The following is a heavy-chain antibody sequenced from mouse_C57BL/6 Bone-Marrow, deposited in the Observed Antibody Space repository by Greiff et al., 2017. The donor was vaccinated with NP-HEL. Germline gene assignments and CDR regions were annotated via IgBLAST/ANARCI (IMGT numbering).Heavy chain of an antibody. CDR3: ARRGLLRFAWFAY. CDR2: IDPSDSYT. Sequence: QVHVKQPGAELVMPGASVKLSCKASGYTFTSYWMHWVKQRPGQGLEWIGEIDPSDSYTNYNQKFKGKSTLTVDKSSSTAYMQLSSLTSEDSAVYYCARRGLLRFAWFAYWGQGTLVTVSA. V-gene: IGHV1-69*01. D-gene: IGHD1-1*01. CDR1: GYTFTSYW. J-gene: IGHJ3*01.